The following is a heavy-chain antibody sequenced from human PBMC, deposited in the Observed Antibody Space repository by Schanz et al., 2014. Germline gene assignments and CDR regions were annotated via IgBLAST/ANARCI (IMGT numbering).Heavy chain of an antibody. V-gene: IGHV3-21*01. CDR3: ARPSDSSWYMDV. D-gene: IGHD2-21*02. CDR2: ISGSGAST. Sequence: EVQLVESGGGLVQPGGSLRLSCAASGFTVSSNYMSWVRQAPGKGLEWVSAISGSGASTYYADSVKGRFTISRDNAKNSLYLQMNSLRAEDTAVYYCARPSDSSWYMDVWGKGTTVTVSS. CDR1: GFTVSSNY. J-gene: IGHJ6*03.